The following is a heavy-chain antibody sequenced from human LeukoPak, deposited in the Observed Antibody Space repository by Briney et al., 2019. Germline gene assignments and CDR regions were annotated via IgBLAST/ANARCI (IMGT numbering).Heavy chain of an antibody. CDR2: MNPNSGNT. Sequence: ASVKVSCKASGYTFTNYDIHWVRQASGQGLEWMGWMNPNSGNTGYAQKFLGRVTMTRNTSISTAYMELSSLRSEDTAVYYCARETSYCSSTSCYSWFDPWGQGTLVTVSS. J-gene: IGHJ5*02. V-gene: IGHV1-8*01. CDR1: GYTFTNYD. D-gene: IGHD2-2*02. CDR3: ARETSYCSSTSCYSWFDP.